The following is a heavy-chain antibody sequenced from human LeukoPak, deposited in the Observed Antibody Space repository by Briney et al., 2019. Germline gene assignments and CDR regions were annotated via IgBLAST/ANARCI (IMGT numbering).Heavy chain of an antibody. Sequence: GGSLRLSCAASGFTISSYAMSWIRQAPGKGLEWVSAISISGATTHYADSVKGRFTISRDNSKNTMYLEVNSLRAEDTAIYYCAKEYKVGTTTKCFQHWGQGTLVTASS. J-gene: IGHJ1*01. CDR1: GFTISSYA. CDR3: AKEYKVGTTTKCFQH. CDR2: ISISGATT. V-gene: IGHV3-23*01. D-gene: IGHD1-26*01.